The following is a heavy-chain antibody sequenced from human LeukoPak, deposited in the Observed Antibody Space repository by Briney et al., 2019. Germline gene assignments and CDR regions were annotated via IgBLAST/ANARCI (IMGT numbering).Heavy chain of an antibody. D-gene: IGHD3-10*01. V-gene: IGHV3-53*05. J-gene: IGHJ4*02. Sequence: GGSLRLSCAASGFTVSSNYMSWVRQAPGKGLEWVSVIYSGGSTYYADSVKGRFTISRDNSKNTLYLQMNSLRAEDTAVYYCARGGGSGSYWGYFDYWGQGTLVTVSS. CDR2: IYSGGST. CDR1: GFTVSSNY. CDR3: ARGGGSGSYWGYFDY.